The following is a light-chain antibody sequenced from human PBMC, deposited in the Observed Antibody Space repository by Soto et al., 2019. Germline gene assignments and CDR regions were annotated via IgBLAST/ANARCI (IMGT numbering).Light chain of an antibody. V-gene: IGKV1-9*01. CDR1: RDISSS. Sequence: DSQSAHSSTFQSPSVVVSVPITFRASRDISSSLAWYQQNPGKAPKLLIYDASTLQTGVPSRFRGSGSGTEFTLTISSLQPSDFAAYSCQQYNNHGDRAFGRGTKVDIK. CDR2: DAS. J-gene: IGKJ4*02. CDR3: QQYNNHGDRA.